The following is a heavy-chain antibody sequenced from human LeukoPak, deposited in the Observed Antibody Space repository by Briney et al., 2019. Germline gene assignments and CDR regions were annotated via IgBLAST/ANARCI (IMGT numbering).Heavy chain of an antibody. Sequence: SQTLSLTCAVSGGSISSGGYSWSWIRQPPGKGLEWIGYIYHSGSTYYNPSLKSRVTISVDTSKNQFSLKLSSVTAADTAVYYCARGGAKFSYWGQGTLVTVSS. J-gene: IGHJ4*02. V-gene: IGHV4-30-2*01. D-gene: IGHD3-16*01. CDR3: ARGGAKFSY. CDR2: IYHSGST. CDR1: GGSISSGGYS.